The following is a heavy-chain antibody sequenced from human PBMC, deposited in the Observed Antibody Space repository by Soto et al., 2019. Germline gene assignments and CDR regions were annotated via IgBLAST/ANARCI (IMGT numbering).Heavy chain of an antibody. J-gene: IGHJ4*02. V-gene: IGHV1-69*06. D-gene: IGHD2-21*02. Sequence: QVYLVQSGAEVKKPGSSVKISCKASGGIFSSNTINWVRQAAGQGLEWMGGIIPLFGTANYAEKFQGRVTITADKSTKTGYMELTSLRSEDTAVYYCASQAACGGDCYAFDSWGQGTLVTGSS. CDR3: ASQAACGGDCYAFDS. CDR2: IIPLFGTA. CDR1: GGIFSSNT.